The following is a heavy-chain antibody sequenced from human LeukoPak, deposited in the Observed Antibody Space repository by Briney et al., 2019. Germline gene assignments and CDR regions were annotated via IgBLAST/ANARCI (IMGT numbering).Heavy chain of an antibody. V-gene: IGHV1-46*01. CDR1: GYTFTGYY. CDR3: ARDGDPGQIRLDY. D-gene: IGHD3-10*01. Sequence: GASVTVSCKASGYTFTGYYMHWVRQAPGQGLEWMGIINPSGGSTSYAQKCQGRVTMTRDTSTSTVYMELSSLRSEDTAVYYCARDGDPGQIRLDYWGQGTLVTVSS. CDR2: INPSGGST. J-gene: IGHJ4*02.